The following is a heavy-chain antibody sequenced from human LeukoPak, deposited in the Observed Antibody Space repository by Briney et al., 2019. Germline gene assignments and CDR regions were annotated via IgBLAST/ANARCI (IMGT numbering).Heavy chain of an antibody. J-gene: IGHJ6*03. V-gene: IGHV4-38-2*02. CDR2: IYHSGST. D-gene: IGHD5-18*01. CDR1: GYSISSGYY. CDR3: ARVTDRDTAMAYYMDV. Sequence: SETLSLTCTVSGYSISSGYYWGWIRQPPGKGLEWIGTIYHSGSTYYNPSLKSRVTISVDTSKNQFSLRLSSVTAADTAVYYCARVTDRDTAMAYYMDVWGKGTTVTVSS.